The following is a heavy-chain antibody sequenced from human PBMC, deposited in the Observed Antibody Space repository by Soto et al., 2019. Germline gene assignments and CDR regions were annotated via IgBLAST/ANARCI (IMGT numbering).Heavy chain of an antibody. Sequence: GESLKISCKGSGYNFSNYWIAWVRQMPGKGLEWMGIIFPADSDTKYSPSFQGQVTISADKSISTAYLQWSSLKASDTAMYYCASSVVVPSTMNYFAYWGQGSLVTVSS. J-gene: IGHJ4*02. V-gene: IGHV5-51*01. CDR2: IFPADSDT. D-gene: IGHD2-15*01. CDR1: GYNFSNYW. CDR3: ASSVVVPSTMNYFAY.